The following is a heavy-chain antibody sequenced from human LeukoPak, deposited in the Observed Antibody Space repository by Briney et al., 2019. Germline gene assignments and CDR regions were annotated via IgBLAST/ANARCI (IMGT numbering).Heavy chain of an antibody. CDR3: ARSQGYYYDSSGYLHDY. J-gene: IGHJ4*02. V-gene: IGHV1-2*06. Sequence: ASVKVSCKASGYTFTGYYMHWVRQAPGQGLEWMGRINPNSGGTNYAQKFQGRVTMTRDTSISTAYMELSRLRSDDTAVYYCARSQGYYYDSSGYLHDYWGQGTLVTVSS. CDR2: INPNSGGT. CDR1: GYTFTGYY. D-gene: IGHD3-22*01.